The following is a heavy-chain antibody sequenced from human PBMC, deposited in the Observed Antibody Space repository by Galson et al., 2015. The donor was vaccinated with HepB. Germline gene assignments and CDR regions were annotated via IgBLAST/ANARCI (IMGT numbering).Heavy chain of an antibody. CDR2: IYYSGST. CDR3: ARAGLGDFWSPGNAFDI. D-gene: IGHD3-3*01. CDR1: GGSISSGGYY. J-gene: IGHJ3*02. V-gene: IGHV4-31*03. Sequence: TLSLTCTVSGGSISSGGYYWSWIRQHPGKGLEWIGYIYYSGSTYYNPSLKSRVTISVDTSKNQFSLKLSSVTAADTAVYYCARAGLGDFWSPGNAFDIWGQGTMVTVSS.